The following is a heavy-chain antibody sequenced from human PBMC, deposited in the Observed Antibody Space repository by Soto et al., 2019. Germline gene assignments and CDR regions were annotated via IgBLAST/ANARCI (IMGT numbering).Heavy chain of an antibody. V-gene: IGHV1-2*04. CDR1: GYTFTGYY. CDR3: AKGVGPGHSGLYYYYGMDV. Sequence: ASVKVSCKASGYTFTGYYMHWVRQAPGQGLEWMGWINPNSGGTNYAQKLQGWVTMTRDTSISTAYMELRRLRSDDTAAYYCAKGVGPGHSGLYYYYGMDVWGQGTTVTVSS. D-gene: IGHD3-10*01. CDR2: INPNSGGT. J-gene: IGHJ6*02.